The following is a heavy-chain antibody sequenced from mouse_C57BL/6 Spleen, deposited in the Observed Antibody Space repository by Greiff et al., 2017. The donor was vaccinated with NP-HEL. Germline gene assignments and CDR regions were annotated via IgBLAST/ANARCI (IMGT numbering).Heavy chain of an antibody. CDR3: ARSRDYGGFAY. V-gene: IGHV1-76*01. CDR2: IYPGSGNT. D-gene: IGHD1-1*01. CDR1: GYTFTDYY. Sequence: QVQLQQSGAELVRPGASEKLSCKASGYTFTDYYINWVKQRPGQGLEWIARIYPGSGNTYYNEKFKGKATLTAEKSSSTAYMQLSSLTSEDSAVYFCARSRDYGGFAYWGQGTLVTVSA. J-gene: IGHJ3*01.